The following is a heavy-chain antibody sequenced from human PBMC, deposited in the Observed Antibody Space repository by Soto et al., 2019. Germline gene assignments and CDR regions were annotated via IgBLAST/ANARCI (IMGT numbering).Heavy chain of an antibody. V-gene: IGHV1-18*01. CDR2: VSAYNGER. D-gene: IGHD6-6*01. Sequence: QVQLVQSGAEVKKPGASVKVSCKASGYTFTNYGINWVRQAPGQGLEWLGWVSAYNGERRYAQRVQARVIMTTDTPTTTAYMELRSLRSDDTAVYYCSRGPSIPASGDYWGQGTLVTVSS. CDR1: GYTFTNYG. CDR3: SRGPSIPASGDY. J-gene: IGHJ4*01.